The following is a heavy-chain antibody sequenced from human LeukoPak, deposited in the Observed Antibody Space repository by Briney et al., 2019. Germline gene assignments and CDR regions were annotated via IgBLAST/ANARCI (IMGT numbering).Heavy chain of an antibody. CDR2: ISSSSSYI. J-gene: IGHJ4*02. CDR3: ARDSVSYYDGGLDY. V-gene: IGHV3-21*01. D-gene: IGHD3-22*01. CDR1: GFTFSSYS. Sequence: PGGSLRLSCAASGFTFSSYSMNWVRQAPGKGLEWVSSISSSSSYIYYADPVKGRFTISRDNAKNSLYLQMNSLRAEDTAVYYCARDSVSYYDGGLDYWGQGTLVTVSS.